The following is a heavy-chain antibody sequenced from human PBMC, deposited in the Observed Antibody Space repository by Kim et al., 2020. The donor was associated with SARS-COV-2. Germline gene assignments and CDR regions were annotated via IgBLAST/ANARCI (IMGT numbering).Heavy chain of an antibody. Sequence: PSLKSRVTISVDTSKNQFSLKLSSVTAADTAVYYCARDRCTNGVCYSPDYWGQGTLVTVSS. CDR3: ARDRCTNGVCYSPDY. J-gene: IGHJ4*02. D-gene: IGHD2-8*01. V-gene: IGHV4-59*01.